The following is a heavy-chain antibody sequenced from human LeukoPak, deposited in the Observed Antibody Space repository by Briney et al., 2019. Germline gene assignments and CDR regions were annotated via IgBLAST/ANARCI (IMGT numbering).Heavy chain of an antibody. Sequence: GGSLRLSCAASGFTFSNAWMSWVRQAPGKGLEWAGRIKSKTDGGTTDYAAPVKGRFTISRDDSKNTLYLQMNSLKTEDTAVYYCTTDYDILTGYYSYYGMDVWGQGTTVTVSS. CDR3: TTDYDILTGYYSYYGMDV. CDR2: IKSKTDGGTT. D-gene: IGHD3-9*01. V-gene: IGHV3-15*01. J-gene: IGHJ6*02. CDR1: GFTFSNAW.